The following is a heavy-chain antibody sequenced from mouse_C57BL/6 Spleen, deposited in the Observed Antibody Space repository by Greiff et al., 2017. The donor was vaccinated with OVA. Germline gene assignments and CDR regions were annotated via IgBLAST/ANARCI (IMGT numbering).Heavy chain of an antibody. D-gene: IGHD2-3*01. CDR1: GYTFTSYG. Sequence: VKLQESGAELARPGASVKLSCKASGYTFTSYGISWVKQRTGPGLEWIGEIYPRSGNTYYNEKFKGKATLTADKSSSTAYMELRSLTSEDSAVYFCARSDGYLDDWGQGTTLTVSA. CDR2: IYPRSGNT. J-gene: IGHJ2*01. CDR3: ARSDGYLDD. V-gene: IGHV1-81*01.